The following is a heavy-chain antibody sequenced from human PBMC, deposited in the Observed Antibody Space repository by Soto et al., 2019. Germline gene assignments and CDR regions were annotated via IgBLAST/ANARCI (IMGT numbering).Heavy chain of an antibody. CDR2: TYYGASS. D-gene: IGHD6-13*01. CDR1: GGSVSSGYYH. Sequence: SETLSLTCTVSGGSVSSGYYHWSWFRQPPGKGLEWLGTTYYGASSYYNPSLRSRITILLDASTNQLSLKLSSVTAADTAVYFCVRVAGSASWYETDSWGQGILVTVSS. V-gene: IGHV4-39*07. J-gene: IGHJ4*02. CDR3: VRVAGSASWYETDS.